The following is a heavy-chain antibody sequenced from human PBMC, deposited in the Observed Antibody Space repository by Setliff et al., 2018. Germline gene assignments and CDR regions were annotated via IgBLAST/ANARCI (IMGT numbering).Heavy chain of an antibody. Sequence: SETLSLTCAVSGFSISSGYYWGWIRQPPGKGLEWIVNIHHSGKAYYNPALKSRVTMSVDTSKNHVSLKLSSVTAADTAVYYCARAHTWSLPNDNSGYPGWFDPWGQGTLVTVSS. CDR3: ARAHTWSLPNDNSGYPGWFDP. D-gene: IGHD3-22*01. V-gene: IGHV4-38-2*01. CDR2: IHHSGKA. CDR1: GFSISSGYY. J-gene: IGHJ5*02.